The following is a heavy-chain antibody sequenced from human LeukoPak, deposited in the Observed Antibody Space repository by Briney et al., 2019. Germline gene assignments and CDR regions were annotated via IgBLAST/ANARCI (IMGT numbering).Heavy chain of an antibody. Sequence: GGSLRLSCVASESTFRTYWMSWVRQAPGKGLEWVANIKQDGSEKYYMDSLKGRFTISRDNAKNSLYLQMNSLRAEDTAVYYCAELGITMIGGVWGKGTTVTISS. V-gene: IGHV3-7*01. J-gene: IGHJ6*04. CDR3: AELGITMIGGV. CDR1: ESTFRTYW. D-gene: IGHD3-10*02. CDR2: IKQDGSEK.